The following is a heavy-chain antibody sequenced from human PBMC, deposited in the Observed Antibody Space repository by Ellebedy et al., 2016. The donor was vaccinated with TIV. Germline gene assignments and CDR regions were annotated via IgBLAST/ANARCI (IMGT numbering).Heavy chain of an antibody. D-gene: IGHD3-3*01. CDR3: ARKFRFEEWLSSIGYDWYFDL. V-gene: IGHV3-30-3*01. CDR2: ISYDGSNK. J-gene: IGHJ2*01. CDR1: GFSVSSNY. Sequence: GESLKISCAASGFSVSSNYMSWVRQAPGKGLEWVAVISYDGSNKYYADSVKGRFTISRDNSKNTLYLQMNSLRAEDTAVYYCARKFRFEEWLSSIGYDWYFDLWGRGTLVTVSS.